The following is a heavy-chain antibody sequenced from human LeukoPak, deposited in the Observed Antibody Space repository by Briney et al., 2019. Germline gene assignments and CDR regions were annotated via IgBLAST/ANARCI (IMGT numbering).Heavy chain of an antibody. CDR3: AKDMGGGIAATGPVDY. CDR2: ISWDGGST. V-gene: IGHV3-43D*03. D-gene: IGHD6-13*01. J-gene: IGHJ4*02. Sequence: PGGSLGLSCAASGFTFDDYTMPWVRQAPGKGLEWVSLISWDGGSTYYADSVKGRFTISRDNSKNSLYLQMNSLRAEDTALYYCAKDMGGGIAATGPVDYWGQGTLVTVSS. CDR1: GFTFDDYT.